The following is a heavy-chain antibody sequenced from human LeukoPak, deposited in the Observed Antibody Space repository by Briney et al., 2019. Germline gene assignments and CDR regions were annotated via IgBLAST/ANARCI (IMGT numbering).Heavy chain of an antibody. CDR2: INPSSGDT. Sequence: ASVMVSCKASGYTFTGYYLHWVRQAPGQGLEWMGRINPSSGDTNYAQKSQGRVTMTRDTSISTAYLELSTLTSDDTAVYFCARVSVAGTPDRDYFDYWGQGTLVTVSS. CDR3: ARVSVAGTPDRDYFDY. V-gene: IGHV1-2*02. CDR1: GYTFTGYY. J-gene: IGHJ4*02. D-gene: IGHD6-19*01.